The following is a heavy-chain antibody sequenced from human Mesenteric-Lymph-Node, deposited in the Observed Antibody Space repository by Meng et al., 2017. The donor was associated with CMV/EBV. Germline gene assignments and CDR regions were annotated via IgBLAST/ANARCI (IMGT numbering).Heavy chain of an antibody. CDR2: LTWNSGNI. Sequence: SLKISCAASGFTFDDYAMHWVRQAPGKGLEWVSGLTWNSGNIGYADSVKGRFTISRDNAKNSLYLQMNSLRPEDTALYFCAKDKRGGFYDGMDVWGQGTTVTVSS. CDR3: AKDKRGGFYDGMDV. D-gene: IGHD6-25*01. CDR1: GFTFDDYA. J-gene: IGHJ6*02. V-gene: IGHV3-9*01.